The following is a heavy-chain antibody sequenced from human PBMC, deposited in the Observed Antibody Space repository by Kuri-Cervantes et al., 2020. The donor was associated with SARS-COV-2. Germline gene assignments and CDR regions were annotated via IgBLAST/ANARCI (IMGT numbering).Heavy chain of an antibody. CDR2: IGTAGDP. V-gene: IGHV3-13*05. Sequence: GGSLRLSCAASGFTFSSYDMHWVRQATGKGLEWVSAIGTAGDPYYPGSVKGRFTISRENAKNSLYLQMNSLRAGDTAVYYCARGLNIAQPVDFDYWGQGTLVTVSS. D-gene: IGHD2/OR15-2a*01. CDR1: GFTFSSYD. J-gene: IGHJ4*02. CDR3: ARGLNIAQPVDFDY.